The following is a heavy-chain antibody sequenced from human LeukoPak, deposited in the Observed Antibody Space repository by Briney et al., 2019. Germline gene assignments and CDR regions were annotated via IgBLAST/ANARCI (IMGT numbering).Heavy chain of an antibody. D-gene: IGHD6-19*01. V-gene: IGHV3-23*01. CDR3: AKDGSGWDYYYYYMDV. CDR2: ISGSGGST. J-gene: IGHJ6*03. CDR1: GFTFSSYG. Sequence: GESLRLSCAASGFTFSSYGMSWVRQAPGKGLEWVSAISGSGGSTYYADSVKGRFTISRDNSKNTLYLQMNSLRAEDTAVYYCAKDGSGWDYYYYYMDVWGKGTTVTISS.